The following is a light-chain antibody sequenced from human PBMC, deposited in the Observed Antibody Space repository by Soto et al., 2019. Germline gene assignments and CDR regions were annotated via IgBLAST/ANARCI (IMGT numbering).Light chain of an antibody. J-gene: IGLJ3*02. Sequence: QSALTQPASVSGSPGQSIIISCTGTSSDIGAYNYVAWYQHHPGKAPKLMIYDVNSRPSGVSNRFSGSKSGNTASLTISGLQPEDEADYYCTSFSSTTPIVFVGGTKLTVL. CDR2: DVN. CDR1: SSDIGAYNY. V-gene: IGLV2-14*03. CDR3: TSFSSTTPIV.